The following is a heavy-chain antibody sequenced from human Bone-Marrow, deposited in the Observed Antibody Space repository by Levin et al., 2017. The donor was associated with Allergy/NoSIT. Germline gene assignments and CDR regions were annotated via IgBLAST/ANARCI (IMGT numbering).Heavy chain of an antibody. D-gene: IGHD3-10*01. CDR1: GGSIRSGDDY. J-gene: IGHJ6*02. V-gene: IGHV4-30-4*08. CDR2: VYYSGFT. Sequence: SSPTLSLPCSVFGGSIRSGDDYWTWIRQSPGKGLEWIGNVYYSGFTYYNPSLKSRVSMSADTSKNQFSLNLRSVTAADTAVYFCARVFFGSGSHHDRGLDVWGQGTTVTVSS. CDR3: ARVFFGSGSHHDRGLDV.